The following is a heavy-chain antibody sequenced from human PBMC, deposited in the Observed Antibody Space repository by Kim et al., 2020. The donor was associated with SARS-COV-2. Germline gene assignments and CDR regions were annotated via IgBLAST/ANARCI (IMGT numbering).Heavy chain of an antibody. Sequence: NPALKIRGTIPVDTSKNQFSLKLSSVTGADTAVYYCGRLPPYDSSGMVDYWGQGTLVTVSS. D-gene: IGHD3-22*01. J-gene: IGHJ4*02. V-gene: IGHV4-39*01. CDR3: GRLPPYDSSGMVDY.